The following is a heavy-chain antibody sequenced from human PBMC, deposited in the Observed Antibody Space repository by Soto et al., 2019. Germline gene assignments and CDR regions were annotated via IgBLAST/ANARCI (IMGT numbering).Heavy chain of an antibody. J-gene: IGHJ4*02. CDR3: ATEQVEGWYFDP. CDR1: GGSFSDYY. D-gene: IGHD6-19*01. CDR2: VHHSGST. V-gene: IGHV4-34*01. Sequence: TSETLSLTCAVYGGSFSDYYWSWIRQPPGKGLEWIGEVHHSGSTNYNPSLKSRVTISVDTSKSQLSLKLNSVTAADTAVYFCATEQVEGWYFDPWGRGTLVTVSS.